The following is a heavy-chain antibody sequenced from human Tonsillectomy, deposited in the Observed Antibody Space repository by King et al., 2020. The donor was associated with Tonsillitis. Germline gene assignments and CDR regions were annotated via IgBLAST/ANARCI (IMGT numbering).Heavy chain of an antibody. CDR1: GYTFTSSD. CDR3: SRVLRGILDF. J-gene: IGHJ4*02. CDR2: MNPNSGNT. D-gene: IGHD3-16*01. V-gene: IGHV1-8*02. Sequence: QLVQSGSEVKKPGASVRVSCKASGYTFTSSDINWVRQATGQGLEWMGWMNPNSGNTGFAQKFQGRVTMTRDTSISTAYMERSSLRSEDTAVYYCSRVLRGILDFWGQGTLVTVSS.